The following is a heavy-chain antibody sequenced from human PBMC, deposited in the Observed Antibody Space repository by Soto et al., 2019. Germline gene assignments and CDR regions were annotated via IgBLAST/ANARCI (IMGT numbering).Heavy chain of an antibody. CDR3: ARAEYSRPGNWFDP. CDR2: IYYSGST. J-gene: IGHJ5*02. D-gene: IGHD6-6*01. CDR1: GGSISSYY. Sequence: PSETLSLTCTVSGGSISSYYWSWIRQPPGKGLEWIGYIYYSGSTNYNPSLKSRVTISVDTSKNQFSLKLSSVTAADTAVYYCARAEYSRPGNWFDPWGQGTLVTVSS. V-gene: IGHV4-59*01.